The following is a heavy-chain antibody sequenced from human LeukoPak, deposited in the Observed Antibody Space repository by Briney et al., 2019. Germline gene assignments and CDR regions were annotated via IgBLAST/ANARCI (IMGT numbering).Heavy chain of an antibody. J-gene: IGHJ4*02. V-gene: IGHV1-3*03. CDR3: ARDGWNDPNRFFDY. CDR1: GYTFTSYA. D-gene: IGHD1-1*01. Sequence: ASVKVSCKASGYTFTSYAMHWVRQAPGQRLEWMGWINAGNGNTKYSQEFQGRVTITRDTSASTAYMELSSLRSEDMAVYYCARDGWNDPNRFFDYWGQGTLVTVSS. CDR2: INAGNGNT.